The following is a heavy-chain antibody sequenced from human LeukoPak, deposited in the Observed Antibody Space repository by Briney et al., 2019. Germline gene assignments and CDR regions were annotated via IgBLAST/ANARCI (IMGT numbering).Heavy chain of an antibody. D-gene: IGHD6-13*01. Sequence: GGSLRLSCAASGFTFSSYAMSWVRQAPGKGLEWVSAISGSGGSTYYADSVKGRFTISRDNSKNTLYLQMNSLRAEDTAVYYCAKYSSSWYGSSGYYLDYWGQGTLVTVSS. CDR3: AKYSSSWYGSSGYYLDY. V-gene: IGHV3-23*01. CDR2: ISGSGGST. J-gene: IGHJ4*02. CDR1: GFTFSSYA.